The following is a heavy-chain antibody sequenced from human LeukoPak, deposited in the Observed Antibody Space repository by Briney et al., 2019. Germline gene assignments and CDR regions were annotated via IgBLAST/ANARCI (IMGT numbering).Heavy chain of an antibody. CDR3: ARGTYYYDSRGYYFDY. J-gene: IGHJ4*02. D-gene: IGHD3-22*01. CDR1: GGSISRSSYS. V-gene: IGHV4-39*01. Sequence: PSETLSLTCNVSGGSISRSSYSWGWIRQPPGKGLEWIGSIFYGGNTYYNPSLKSRVTISVDTSKTHFSLKLSSVTAADTAVYYCARGTYYYDSRGYYFDYWGQGTLVTVSS. CDR2: IFYGGNT.